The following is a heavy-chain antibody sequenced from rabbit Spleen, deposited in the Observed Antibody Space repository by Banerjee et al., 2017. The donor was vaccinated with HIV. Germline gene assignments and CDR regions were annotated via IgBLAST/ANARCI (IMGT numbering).Heavy chain of an antibody. CDR2: ILPDSSANT. J-gene: IGHJ6*01. V-gene: IGHV1S40*01. CDR1: GFSFNSGYD. CDR3: ARTDHSNYWLTRLDL. Sequence: QSLEESGGGLVKPGASLTLTCKASGFSFNSGYDMCWVRQAPGKGLQWIGCILPDSSANTYYATWAKGRFTISKTSSTTGTLQVTSLTAADTATYFCARTDHSNYWLTRLDLWGPGTLVTVS. D-gene: IGHD8-1*01.